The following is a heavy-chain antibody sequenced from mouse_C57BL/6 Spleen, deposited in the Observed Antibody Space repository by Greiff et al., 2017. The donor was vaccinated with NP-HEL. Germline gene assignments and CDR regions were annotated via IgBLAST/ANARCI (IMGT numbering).Heavy chain of an antibody. Sequence: QVQLQQSGAELARPGASVKLSCKASGYTFTSYGISWVKQRTGQGLEWIGEIYPRSGNTYYNEKFKGKATLTADKSSSTAYMELRSLTSEDSAVYFCARLYYSNSYWYFDVWGTGTTVTVSS. CDR3: ARLYYSNSYWYFDV. CDR1: GYTFTSYG. D-gene: IGHD2-5*01. V-gene: IGHV1-81*01. J-gene: IGHJ1*03. CDR2: IYPRSGNT.